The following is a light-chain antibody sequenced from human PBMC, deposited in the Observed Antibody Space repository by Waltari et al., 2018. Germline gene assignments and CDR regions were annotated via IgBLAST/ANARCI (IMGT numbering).Light chain of an antibody. CDR2: GST. V-gene: IGLV1-40*01. Sequence: QSVLTQPPSVSGAPGQKVTISCTGSGPHIGAGSDVHWYQQLPRAAPKLLIYGSTSRPLGVPDRFFGSTSGTSASLAITGLQAEDEGDYYCQSYDTSLSVVFGGGTKLTVL. CDR1: GPHIGAGSD. CDR3: QSYDTSLSVV. J-gene: IGLJ3*02.